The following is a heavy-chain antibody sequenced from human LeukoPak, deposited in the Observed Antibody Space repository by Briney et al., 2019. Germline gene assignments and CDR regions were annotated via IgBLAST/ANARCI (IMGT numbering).Heavy chain of an antibody. J-gene: IGHJ3*02. CDR2: IYSGGST. CDR1: GFTVSSNY. V-gene: IGHV3-66*01. Sequence: GGSLRLSCAASGFTVSSNYMSWVRQAPGKGLEWVSVIYSGGSTYYADSVKGRFTISRDNSKITLYLQMNSLRAEDTAVYYCAREPTTSRAFDIWGQGTMVTVSS. D-gene: IGHD4-11*01. CDR3: AREPTTSRAFDI.